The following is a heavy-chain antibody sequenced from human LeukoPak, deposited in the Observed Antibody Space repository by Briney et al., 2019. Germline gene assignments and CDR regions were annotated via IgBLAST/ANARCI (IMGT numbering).Heavy chain of an antibody. D-gene: IGHD1-26*01. CDR3: EREAFSGSYRRGLDV. CDR1: GYSVSSNSAA. CDR2: TYYRSRWFN. Sequence: SQTLSLTCAISGYSVSSNSAAWNWIRQSPSRGLEWLGRTYYRSRWFNEYAVSVKSRIAINPDTSKNQFSLQLNSVTPEDTAVYYCEREAFSGSYRRGLDVWGQGTTVTVSS. V-gene: IGHV6-1*01. J-gene: IGHJ6*02.